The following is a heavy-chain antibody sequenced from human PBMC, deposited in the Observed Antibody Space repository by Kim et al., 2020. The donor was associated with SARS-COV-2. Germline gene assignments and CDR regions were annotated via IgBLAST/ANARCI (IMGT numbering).Heavy chain of an antibody. Sequence: GGSLRLSCAASGFTFGDYAMHWVRQAPGKGLEWVSGISWKSGSVGYADSVKGRFTISRDNAKNSLYLQMNSLRAEDTAWYYCAKDLWGQWTGTYFDYWGQATLVTVSS. CDR2: ISWKSGSV. D-gene: IGHD3-9*01. J-gene: IGHJ4*02. CDR3: AKDLWGQWTGTYFDY. CDR1: GFTFGDYA. V-gene: IGHV3-9*01.